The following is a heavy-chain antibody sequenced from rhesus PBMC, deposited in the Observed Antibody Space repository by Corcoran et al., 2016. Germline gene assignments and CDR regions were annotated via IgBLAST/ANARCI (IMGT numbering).Heavy chain of an antibody. D-gene: IGHD6-31*01. V-gene: IGHV4-169*01. Sequence: QLQLQESGPGLVKPSETLSVTCAVSGGSISSSYWSWIRQAPGKGLEWIWYIYGSGSSTNYNPSLKLRVTLSVDTSKNQLSLKLSSVTTADTAVYYCARGSSGHFDYWGQGVLVTVSS. CDR2: IYGSGSST. CDR1: GGSISSSY. J-gene: IGHJ4*01. CDR3: ARGSSGHFDY.